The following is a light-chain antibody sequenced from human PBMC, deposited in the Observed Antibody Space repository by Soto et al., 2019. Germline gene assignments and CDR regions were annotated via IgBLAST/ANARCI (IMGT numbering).Light chain of an antibody. J-gene: IGKJ1*01. CDR1: QSVSSSY. Sequence: EIVLTQSPGTLSLSPGERATLSCRASQSVSSSYLAWYQQKPGQAPRLLIYGASSRATGIPDRFSGSGSGTDFTLTINSLQPEDIATYYCLQVSSFPRTFGQGTKVEIK. V-gene: IGKV3-20*01. CDR2: GAS. CDR3: LQVSSFPRT.